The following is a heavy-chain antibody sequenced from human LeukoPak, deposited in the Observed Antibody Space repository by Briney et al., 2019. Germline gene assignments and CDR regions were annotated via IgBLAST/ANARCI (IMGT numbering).Heavy chain of an antibody. D-gene: IGHD3-10*01. CDR2: IYSGGST. V-gene: IGHV3-53*01. Sequence: PGGSLRLSCAASGFTVSSNYMSWVRQAPGKGLEWVSVIYSGGSTYYADSVKGRFTISRDNSKNTLYLQMNSLRAEDTAVYYCAAPLWFGELSPTGYYGMDVWGQGTTVTVSS. J-gene: IGHJ6*02. CDR1: GFTVSSNY. CDR3: AAPLWFGELSPTGYYGMDV.